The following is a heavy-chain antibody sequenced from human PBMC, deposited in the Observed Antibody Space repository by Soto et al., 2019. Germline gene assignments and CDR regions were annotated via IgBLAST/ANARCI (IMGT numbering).Heavy chain of an antibody. D-gene: IGHD5-12*01. J-gene: IGHJ6*02. Sequence: LGPQVKVSCKASGGTFSSYAISWVRQAPGQGLEWMGGIIPIFGTANYAQKFQGRVTITADESTSTAYMELSSLRSEDTAVYYCANRNGDGYNADYYYYGMDVWGQGTTVTVSS. CDR1: GGTFSSYA. CDR2: IIPIFGTA. CDR3: ANRNGDGYNADYYYYGMDV. V-gene: IGHV1-69*13.